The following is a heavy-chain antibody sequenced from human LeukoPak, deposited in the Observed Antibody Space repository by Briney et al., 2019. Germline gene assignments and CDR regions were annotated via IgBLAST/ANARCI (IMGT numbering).Heavy chain of an antibody. V-gene: IGHV3-33*04. J-gene: IGHJ3*01. CDR1: GFTFSTYA. CDR2: IWLDGHNQ. Sequence: GGSLRLSCAASGFTFSTYAIHWVRQAPGKGLEWVAVIWLDGHNQYYAESVKGRFTISRDNSKNTLYLQMNNLRAEDTAAYYCARARDGLRSGAFDFWGQGTMVTVSS. D-gene: IGHD4/OR15-4a*01. CDR3: ARARDGLRSGAFDF.